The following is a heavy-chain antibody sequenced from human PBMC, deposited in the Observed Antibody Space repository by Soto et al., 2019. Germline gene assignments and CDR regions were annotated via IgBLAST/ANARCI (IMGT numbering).Heavy chain of an antibody. Sequence: QVQLVQSGAEVKKPGASVKVSCKTSGYTFTNDDINWVRQAAGQGLEWIGRMSPNSGNTGYAQKFQGRVTLTRDTSISTAYMELSSLRSEDTAVYYCARGMSDGFGEVSWGQGTLVTVSS. D-gene: IGHD3-10*01. CDR3: ARGMSDGFGEVS. CDR2: MSPNSGNT. J-gene: IGHJ5*02. V-gene: IGHV1-8*02. CDR1: GYTFTNDD.